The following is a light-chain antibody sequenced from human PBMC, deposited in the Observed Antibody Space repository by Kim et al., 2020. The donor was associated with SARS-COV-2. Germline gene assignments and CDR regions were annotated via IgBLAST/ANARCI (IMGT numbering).Light chain of an antibody. CDR3: GSLDDMNGAV. J-gene: IGLJ3*02. CDR2: ANE. Sequence: QSVLTQPPSVSAAPGQKVTISCSGSSSNIGKFPVSWYQQVPGTAPKLLIYANEKRPSGIPDRFSASRSGTSNTLVITGLQTGDEADYYCGSLDDMNGAVFGGGTQLTVL. CDR1: SSNIGKFP. V-gene: IGLV1-51*01.